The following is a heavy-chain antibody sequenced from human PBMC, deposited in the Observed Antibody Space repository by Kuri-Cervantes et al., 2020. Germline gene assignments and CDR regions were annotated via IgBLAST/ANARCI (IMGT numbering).Heavy chain of an antibody. Sequence: GGSLRLSCAASGFAFSSYAMHWVRQAPGKGLEWVAVISYDGSNKYYADSVKGRFTISRDNSKNTLYLQMNSLRAEDTAVYYCARVGIAAAGPYYFDYWGQGTLVTDSS. CDR1: GFAFSSYA. J-gene: IGHJ4*02. D-gene: IGHD6-13*01. CDR3: ARVGIAAAGPYYFDY. CDR2: ISYDGSNK. V-gene: IGHV3-30*01.